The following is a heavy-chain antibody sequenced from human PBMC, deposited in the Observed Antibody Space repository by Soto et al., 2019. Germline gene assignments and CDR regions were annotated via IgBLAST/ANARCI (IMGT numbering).Heavy chain of an antibody. CDR1: GFTFSSYA. D-gene: IGHD4-17*01. J-gene: IGHJ3*02. V-gene: IGHV3-64*01. CDR3: ARVYGDYVVDHDAFDI. Sequence: VQLVESGGGLVQPGGSLRLSCAASGFTFSSYAMHWVRQAPGKGLEYVSAISSNGGSTYYANSVKGRFTISRDNSKNTLYLQMGSLRAEDMAVYYCARVYGDYVVDHDAFDIWGQGTMVTVSS. CDR2: ISSNGGST.